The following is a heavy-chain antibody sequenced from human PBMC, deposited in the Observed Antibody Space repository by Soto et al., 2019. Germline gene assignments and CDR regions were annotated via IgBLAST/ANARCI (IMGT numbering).Heavy chain of an antibody. Sequence: PSETLSLTCTVSGGSISNYYWSWIRQPAGKGLEWIGRIYTSGSTDYNPSLKSRVTISIDTSKNQFSLKVTSMTAADTAVYYCARERREEIHDGYDIDYWGQGTLVTVS. J-gene: IGHJ4*02. CDR3: ARERREEIHDGYDIDY. D-gene: IGHD5-12*01. V-gene: IGHV4-4*07. CDR1: GGSISNYY. CDR2: IYTSGST.